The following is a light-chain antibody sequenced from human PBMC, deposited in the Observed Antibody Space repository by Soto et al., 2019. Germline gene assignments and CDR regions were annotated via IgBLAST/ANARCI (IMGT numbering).Light chain of an antibody. J-gene: IGLJ3*02. CDR1: NSNIGSNT. Sequence: QSVLTQAPSASGTPGQRVTISCSGSNSNIGSNTVSWYQQVPGTAPKVLIYNNDQRPSGVPDRLSGSKSGTSASLAIGGLQSEDEAAYYCAAWDGSLNGWVFGGGTKLTVL. CDR3: AAWDGSLNGWV. V-gene: IGLV1-44*01. CDR2: NND.